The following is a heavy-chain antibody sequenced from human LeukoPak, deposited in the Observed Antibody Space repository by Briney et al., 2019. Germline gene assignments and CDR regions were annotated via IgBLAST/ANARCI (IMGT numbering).Heavy chain of an antibody. Sequence: ASVKVSCKASGYTFTGHYIYWVRQAPGQGLEWMGWIKPNSGDTNYVQKFQGRVTMTRDTSISTGYMELSRLRSDDTAVYYCAKSLYYYDSSGWAAFDHWGQGTQDTVSS. J-gene: IGHJ4*02. CDR2: IKPNSGDT. CDR3: AKSLYYYDSSGWAAFDH. V-gene: IGHV1-2*02. D-gene: IGHD3-22*01. CDR1: GYTFTGHY.